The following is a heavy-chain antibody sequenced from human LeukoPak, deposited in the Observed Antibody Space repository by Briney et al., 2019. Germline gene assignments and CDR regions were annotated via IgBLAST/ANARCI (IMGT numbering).Heavy chain of an antibody. CDR2: ISSRSSYI. Sequence: GGSLRLSCAASGFTFSSYSMNWVRQAPGKGLEWVSSISSRSSYIYYADSVKGRFTISRDNSRYTLYLEMNSLRAEDTAVYSCAREVGYHDNSAAFDIWGQGTTVIVSS. D-gene: IGHD3-22*01. CDR3: AREVGYHDNSAAFDI. V-gene: IGHV3-21*06. J-gene: IGHJ3*02. CDR1: GFTFSSYS.